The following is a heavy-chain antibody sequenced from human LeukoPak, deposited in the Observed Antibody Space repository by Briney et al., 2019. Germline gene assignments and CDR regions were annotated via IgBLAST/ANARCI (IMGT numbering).Heavy chain of an antibody. Sequence: SETLSLTCAVYGGSFSGYYWSWIRQPPGKGLEWIGEINHSGSTNYNPSLKSRVTISVDTSKNQFSLKLSSVTAADTAVYYCARGKAAWTGSLDYWGQGTLVTVSS. CDR1: GGSFSGYY. D-gene: IGHD1-26*01. J-gene: IGHJ4*02. V-gene: IGHV4-34*01. CDR2: INHSGST. CDR3: ARGKAAWTGSLDY.